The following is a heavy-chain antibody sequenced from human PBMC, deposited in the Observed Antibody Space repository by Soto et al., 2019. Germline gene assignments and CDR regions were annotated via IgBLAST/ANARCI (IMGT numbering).Heavy chain of an antibody. CDR3: AGGSGWADFEF. V-gene: IGHV4-31*03. D-gene: IGHD1-26*01. J-gene: IGHJ4*02. CDR1: GGSISSGRYY. Sequence: QVQLQESGPGLVKPSQTLSLTCSVSGGSISSGRYYWSCIRQHPGKGLEWIGYIYYSGTTYYNPSLKSRLTISVDTSKNQCSLKLSSVTAADTAVYYCAGGSGWADFEFWGQGTLVTVSS. CDR2: IYYSGTT.